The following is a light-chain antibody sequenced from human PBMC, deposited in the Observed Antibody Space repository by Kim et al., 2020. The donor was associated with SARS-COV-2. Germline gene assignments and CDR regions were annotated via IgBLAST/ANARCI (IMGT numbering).Light chain of an antibody. Sequence: VSQGRTATITVSGYRLPEKKTYWYQQKSGQAPLLLIYKDSERPSGIPGRFSGSSSGTTVTLTISGVQAEDDADYYCQSADGSGTYVFGTGTKVTVL. CDR2: KDS. J-gene: IGLJ1*01. CDR3: QSADGSGTYV. CDR1: RLPEKK. V-gene: IGLV3-25*03.